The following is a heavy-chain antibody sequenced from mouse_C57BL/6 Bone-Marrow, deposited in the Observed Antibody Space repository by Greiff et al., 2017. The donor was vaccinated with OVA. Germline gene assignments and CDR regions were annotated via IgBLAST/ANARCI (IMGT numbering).Heavy chain of an antibody. J-gene: IGHJ1*03. CDR3: ARDRSHYYGSSYDWYFDV. V-gene: IGHV3-6*01. CDR1: GYSITSGYY. CDR2: ISYDGSN. D-gene: IGHD1-1*01. Sequence: EVKLQESGPGLVKPSQSLSLTCSVTGYSITSGYYWNWIRQFPGNKLEWMGYISYDGSNNYNPSLKNRISITRDTSKNQFFLKLNSVTTEDTATYYCARDRSHYYGSSYDWYFDVWGTGTTVTVSS.